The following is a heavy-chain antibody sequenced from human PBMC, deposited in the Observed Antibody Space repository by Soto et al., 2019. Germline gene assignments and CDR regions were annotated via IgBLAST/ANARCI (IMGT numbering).Heavy chain of an antibody. Sequence: SETLSLTCTVSGGSISSSSYYWGWIRQPPGKGLEWIGSIYYSGSTYYNPSLKSRVTISVDTSKNQFSLKLSSVTAADTAVYYCASLRMRQRGLAYWGQGTLVTVSS. V-gene: IGHV4-39*01. CDR1: GGSISSSSYY. D-gene: IGHD6-25*01. CDR2: IYYSGST. J-gene: IGHJ4*02. CDR3: ASLRMRQRGLAY.